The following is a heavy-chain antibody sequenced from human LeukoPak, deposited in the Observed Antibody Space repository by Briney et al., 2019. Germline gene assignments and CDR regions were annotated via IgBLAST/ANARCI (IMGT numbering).Heavy chain of an antibody. V-gene: IGHV1-46*02. CDR2: INPRDGST. CDR3: ARGADQEFDF. J-gene: IGHJ4*02. Sequence: VASVTVSCKSSGHTLNNHFIHWVRQAPGQGLEWMGMINPRDGSTRTLQRFLGRLTMTRDTSTSTLYMGLSSLRSEDTATYFCARGADQEFDFWGQGTLVTVSS. CDR1: GHTLNNHF.